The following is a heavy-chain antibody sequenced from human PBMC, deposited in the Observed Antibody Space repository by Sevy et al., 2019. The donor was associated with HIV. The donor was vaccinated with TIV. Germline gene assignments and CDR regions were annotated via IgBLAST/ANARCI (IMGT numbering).Heavy chain of an antibody. J-gene: IGHJ4*02. Sequence: GGSLRLSCAASGFTFSSYGMHWVRQAPGKGLEWVAVIWYDGSSKYYADSVKGRFTVSRDNSKNTLYLQMNNLRAEDTAVYYCARDKLLPFTVTMVRGALSYYFDSWGQGTLVTVSS. CDR1: GFTFSSYG. CDR3: ARDKLLPFTVTMVRGALSYYFDS. V-gene: IGHV3-33*01. D-gene: IGHD3-10*01. CDR2: IWYDGSSK.